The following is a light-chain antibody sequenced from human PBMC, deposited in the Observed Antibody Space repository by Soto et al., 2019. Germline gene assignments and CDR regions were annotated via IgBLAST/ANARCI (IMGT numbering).Light chain of an antibody. Sequence: EIVMTQSPATLSVSPGERATLSCRASQSFSSNLACYQQKPGQAPRLLIYGASTRATGIPARFSGSGSGTEFTLTISSLQSEDFAVYYCQQYNNWPRTFGQGTKVDI. CDR1: QSFSSN. J-gene: IGKJ1*01. CDR3: QQYNNWPRT. CDR2: GAS. V-gene: IGKV3-15*01.